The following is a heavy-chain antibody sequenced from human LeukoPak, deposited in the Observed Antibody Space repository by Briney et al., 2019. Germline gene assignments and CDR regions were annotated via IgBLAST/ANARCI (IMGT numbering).Heavy chain of an antibody. D-gene: IGHD5-18*01. V-gene: IGHV4-39*01. CDR3: ARLGYREHDY. CDR2: IHYSGST. Sequence: SETLSLTCTVSGGSISSSKYYWGWIRQPPGKGLEWIGSIHYSGSTYYNPSLKSRVTISVDTSKNQFSLKLSSVTAADTAVYYCARLGYREHDYWGQGTLVTVSS. J-gene: IGHJ4*02. CDR1: GGSISSSKYY.